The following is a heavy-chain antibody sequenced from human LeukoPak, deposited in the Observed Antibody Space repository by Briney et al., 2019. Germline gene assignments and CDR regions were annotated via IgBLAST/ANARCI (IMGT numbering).Heavy chain of an antibody. CDR1: GFTFSSYT. Sequence: GGSLRLSCAASGFTFSSYTMNWVRQAPGKGLEWVSYISSSSSTISYADSVKGRFTISRDNAKNSLYLQMNSLRDEDTAVYYCARLLQYGDGSLDYWGQGTLVTVSS. CDR3: ARLLQYGDGSLDY. J-gene: IGHJ4*02. CDR2: ISSSSSTI. V-gene: IGHV3-48*02. D-gene: IGHD4-17*01.